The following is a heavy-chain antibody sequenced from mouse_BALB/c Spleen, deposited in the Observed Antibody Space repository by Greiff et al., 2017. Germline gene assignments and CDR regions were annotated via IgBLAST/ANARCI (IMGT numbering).Heavy chain of an antibody. V-gene: IGHV5-6-3*01. CDR1: GFTFSSYG. CDR3: ARDSLYYGYDGLYAMDY. CDR2: INSNGGST. J-gene: IGHJ4*01. Sequence: EVMLVESGGGLVQPGGSLKLSCAASGFTFSSYGMSWVRQTPDKRLELVATINSNGGSTYYPASVKGRFTISRDNAKNTLYLQMSSLKSEDTAMYYCARDSLYYGYDGLYAMDYWGQGTSVTVSS. D-gene: IGHD2-2*01.